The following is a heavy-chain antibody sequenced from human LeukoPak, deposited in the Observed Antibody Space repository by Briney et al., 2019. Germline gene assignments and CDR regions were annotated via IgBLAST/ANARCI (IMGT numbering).Heavy chain of an antibody. CDR3: TRGSMVEPLDY. J-gene: IGHJ4*02. V-gene: IGHV3-49*04. Sequence: GGSLRLSCTASGFTFGDYAMSWVRQAPGKGLEWVGFIRSKAYGGTTEYAASVKGRFTISRDDSKSIAYLQMNSLKTEDAAVYYCTRGSMVEPLDYWGQGTLVTVSS. CDR2: IRSKAYGGTT. CDR1: GFTFGDYA. D-gene: IGHD4/OR15-4a*01.